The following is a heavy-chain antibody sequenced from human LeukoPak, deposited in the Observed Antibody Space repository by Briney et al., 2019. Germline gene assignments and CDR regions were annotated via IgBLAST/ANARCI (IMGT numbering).Heavy chain of an antibody. J-gene: IGHJ4*02. CDR1: GFTFSSYA. CDR2: ISGGGGTT. V-gene: IGHV3-23*01. Sequence: TGGSLRLSCAASGFTFSSYAMSWVRQAPGKRLEWVSAISGGGGTTYYADSVEGRFTISRDNSKNTLLLQMNSLRAEDTAVYYCAKDSGPYTSGYYGHWGQGTLVTVSS. D-gene: IGHD3-22*01. CDR3: AKDSGPYTSGYYGH.